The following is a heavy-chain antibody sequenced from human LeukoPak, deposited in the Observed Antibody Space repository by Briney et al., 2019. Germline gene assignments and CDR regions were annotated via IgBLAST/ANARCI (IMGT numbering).Heavy chain of an antibody. CDR3: ARVGNLRVGAEDAFDI. J-gene: IGHJ3*02. Sequence: QPGGSLRLSCETSGFTFSSYEMNWVRQAPGKGLEWVSFITSSGSAIYYADSVRGRFTVSRDNAKNSLTLQMNSLRAEDTAVYFCARVGNLRVGAEDAFDIWGQGTLVSVSS. V-gene: IGHV3-48*03. CDR1: GFTFSSYE. D-gene: IGHD1-26*01. CDR2: ITSSGSAI.